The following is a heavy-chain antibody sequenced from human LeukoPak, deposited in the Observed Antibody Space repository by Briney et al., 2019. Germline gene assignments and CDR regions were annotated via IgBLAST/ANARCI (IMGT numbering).Heavy chain of an antibody. V-gene: IGHV1-46*01. Sequence: APVKVSCKASGYTFTSYYIHWVRQAPGQGLEWMGIINPSGGSTNYAQKFQGRVTMTEDTSTDTAYMELSSLRSEDTAVYYCATKEWFGELLSNYWGQGTLVTVSS. D-gene: IGHD3-10*01. CDR3: ATKEWFGELLSNY. CDR1: GYTFTSYY. CDR2: INPSGGST. J-gene: IGHJ4*02.